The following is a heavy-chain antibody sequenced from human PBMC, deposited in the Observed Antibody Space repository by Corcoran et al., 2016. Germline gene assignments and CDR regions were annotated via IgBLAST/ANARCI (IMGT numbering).Heavy chain of an antibody. CDR1: GYTFTSYY. CDR2: INPSGGST. D-gene: IGHD3-22*01. V-gene: IGHV1-46*01. Sequence: QVQLVPSGAEVKKPGASVKVSCKASGYTFTSYYMHWVRQAPGQGLEWMGIINPSGGSTSYAQKFQGRVTMTRDTSTSTVYMELSSLRSEDTAVYYCARGLHYYDSRGYSNYYGMDVWGQGTTVTVSS. CDR3: ARGLHYYDSRGYSNYYGMDV. J-gene: IGHJ6*02.